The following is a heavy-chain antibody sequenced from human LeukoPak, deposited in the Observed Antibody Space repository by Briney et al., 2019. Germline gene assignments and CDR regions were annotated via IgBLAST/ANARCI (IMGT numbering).Heavy chain of an antibody. V-gene: IGHV3-7*01. Sequence: GALRLSFAAFGFPFTNFWMNWVRQAPGKGLEGVANIKQGGSRQSYVGSVTGRFTISRDNAKNSLYLQMSSLRAEDTAVYYCARGRDYGGDSVRAFDIWGQGTMVTVSS. CDR3: ARGRDYGGDSVRAFDI. D-gene: IGHD4-23*01. CDR2: IKQGGSRQ. J-gene: IGHJ3*02. CDR1: GFPFTNFW.